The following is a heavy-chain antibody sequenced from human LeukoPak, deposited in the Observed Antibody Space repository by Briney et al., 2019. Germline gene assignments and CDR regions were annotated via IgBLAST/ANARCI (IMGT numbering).Heavy chain of an antibody. Sequence: GSLRLSCAASGITFSSYTMHLVHQAADKGLEWGAIISYDGSNKYYPKFVNSRITTSKENTKNTLYLQMNSLSAEDTAVYYCAREVIVVVPAATPYYYGMDVWGQGTTVTVSS. V-gene: IGHV3-30-3*01. CDR1: GITFSSYT. D-gene: IGHD2-2*01. CDR3: AREVIVVVPAATPYYYGMDV. CDR2: ISYDGSNK. J-gene: IGHJ6*02.